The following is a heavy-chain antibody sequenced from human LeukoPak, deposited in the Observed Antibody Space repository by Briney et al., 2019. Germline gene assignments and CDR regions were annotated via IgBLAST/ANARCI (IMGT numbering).Heavy chain of an antibody. J-gene: IGHJ4*02. CDR3: ARQWFGEYLDY. D-gene: IGHD3-10*01. V-gene: IGHV3-23*01. CDR1: GFTFSSYA. Sequence: GGSLRLSCAASGFTFSSYAMSWVRQAPGKGLEWVSSISGSDGSTDYAVSVKGRFTISRDNSKNTLYLQMNSLRAEDTAVYYCARQWFGEYLDYWGQGTLVTVSS. CDR2: ISGSDGST.